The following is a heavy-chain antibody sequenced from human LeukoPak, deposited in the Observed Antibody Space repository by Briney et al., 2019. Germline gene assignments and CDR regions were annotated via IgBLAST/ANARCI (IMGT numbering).Heavy chain of an antibody. V-gene: IGHV3-30-3*01. J-gene: IGHJ4*02. CDR1: GFTFSNFA. CDR3: AKETYYDSSGAPLFDY. Sequence: PGRSLTLSCAASGFTFSNFAMHWVRQAPGTGLEWVAVISYDGTNKYYADSVKGRFTISRDNSKNTLYLQMNSLRAEDTAVYYCAKETYYDSSGAPLFDYWGQGTLVTVSS. CDR2: ISYDGTNK. D-gene: IGHD3-22*01.